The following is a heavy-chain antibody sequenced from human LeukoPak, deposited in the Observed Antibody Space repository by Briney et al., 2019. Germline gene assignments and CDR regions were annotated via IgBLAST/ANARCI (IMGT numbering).Heavy chain of an antibody. J-gene: IGHJ4*02. Sequence: SETLSLTCTVSGGSISSYYWSWIRQPPGKGLAWIGYIYYRGSANYNPSLKSRLSISVDTSKNQFSLKLTSVTAADTAVYYCARAGGYYSSGSYLGYWGQGTLVTVSS. CDR1: GGSISSYY. V-gene: IGHV4-59*01. CDR2: IYYRGSA. D-gene: IGHD3-10*01. CDR3: ARAGGYYSSGSYLGY.